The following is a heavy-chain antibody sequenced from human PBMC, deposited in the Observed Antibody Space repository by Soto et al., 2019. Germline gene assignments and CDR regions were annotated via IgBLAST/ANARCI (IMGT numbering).Heavy chain of an antibody. CDR1: GGSFSGYS. CDR2: INLSGGT. V-gene: IGHV4-34*01. Sequence: PSETLSLTCAVSGGSFSGYSWSWIRQPPGKGLEWIGHINLSGGTYYNPSLKSRVTISVDTSKNQFSLKLSSVTAADTAVYYCARSLLMVRGEYNWFDPWGQGTLVTVSS. CDR3: ARSLLMVRGEYNWFDP. J-gene: IGHJ5*02. D-gene: IGHD3-10*01.